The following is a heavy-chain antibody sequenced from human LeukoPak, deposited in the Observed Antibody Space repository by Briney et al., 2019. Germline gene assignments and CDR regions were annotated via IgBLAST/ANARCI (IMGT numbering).Heavy chain of an antibody. Sequence: PSETLSLTCTVSGGSISSGDYYWSWIRQPPGKGLEWIGYIYYSGSTYYNPSLKSRVTISVDTSKNQFSLKLSSVTAADTAVYYCARGPVGATPFDYWGQGTLVTVSS. CDR3: ARGPVGATPFDY. V-gene: IGHV4-30-4*01. D-gene: IGHD1-26*01. CDR2: IYYSGST. J-gene: IGHJ4*02. CDR1: GGSISSGDYY.